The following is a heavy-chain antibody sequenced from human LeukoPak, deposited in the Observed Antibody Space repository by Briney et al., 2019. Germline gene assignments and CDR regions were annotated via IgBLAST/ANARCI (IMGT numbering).Heavy chain of an antibody. CDR3: VRAGRVATED. V-gene: IGHV3-7*01. CDR1: GFTFSSYW. J-gene: IGHJ4*02. Sequence: GGSLRLSCAASGFTFSSYWVSWVRQAPGKGLEWVANIKQDGSERYYVDSVKGRFTISRDNAKNSLYLQMNSLRAEDTAIYYCVRAGRVATEDWGQGTLVTVSS. D-gene: IGHD6-13*01. CDR2: IKQDGSER.